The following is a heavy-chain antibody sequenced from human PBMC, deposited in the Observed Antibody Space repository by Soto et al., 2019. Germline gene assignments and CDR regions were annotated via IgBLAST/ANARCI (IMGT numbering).Heavy chain of an antibody. CDR3: ARNSPPPRE. D-gene: IGHD2-21*01. CDR1: GYTFTSYG. CDR2: ISAYNGNT. Sequence: QVQLVQSGAEVKKHGASVKVSCKASGYTFTSYGISWVRQAPGQGLEWMGWISAYNGNTNYAQKLQGRVTLTTDTATSTAYLEPRPLRSDDTAVYYRARNSPPPREWGPGTLVTVSS. J-gene: IGHJ4*02. V-gene: IGHV1-18*01.